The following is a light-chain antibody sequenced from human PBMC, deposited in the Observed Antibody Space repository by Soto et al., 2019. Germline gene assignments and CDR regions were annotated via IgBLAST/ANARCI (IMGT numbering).Light chain of an antibody. CDR3: SSYTSSSTYV. V-gene: IGLV2-14*01. Sequence: SVLTQPASVSGSPGQSITISCTGTSSDVGAYNFVSWYQQHPGKAPKLIIHEVSNRPSGVSNRFSGSKSGNTASLTISGLQAEDEADYYCSSYTSSSTYVFGTGTKVTVL. J-gene: IGLJ1*01. CDR1: SSDVGAYNF. CDR2: EVS.